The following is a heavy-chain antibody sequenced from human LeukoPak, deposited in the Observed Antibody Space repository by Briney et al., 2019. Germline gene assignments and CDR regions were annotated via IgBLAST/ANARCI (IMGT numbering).Heavy chain of an antibody. CDR3: ARGGSYLSAFDI. CDR2: IYSGGST. Sequence: GGSLRLSCAASGFTVSSNYMSWVRQAPGKGLEWVSIIYSGGSTFYADSVKGRFTISRDNSKNTLYLQMNSLRAEDTAVYCCARGGSYLSAFDIWGQGTMVTVSS. D-gene: IGHD1-26*01. J-gene: IGHJ3*02. V-gene: IGHV3-53*01. CDR1: GFTVSSNY.